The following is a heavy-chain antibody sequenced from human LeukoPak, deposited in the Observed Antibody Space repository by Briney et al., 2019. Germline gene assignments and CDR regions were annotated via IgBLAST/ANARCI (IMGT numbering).Heavy chain of an antibody. CDR1: GYTFTSYA. CDR3: ASGADSSSWYGRFGYYYYGMDV. J-gene: IGHJ6*02. V-gene: IGHV7-4-1*02. D-gene: IGHD6-13*01. Sequence: ASVKVSCKASGYTFTSYAMNWVRQAPGQGLEWMGWINTNTGNPTYAQGFTGRFVFSLDTSVSTAYLQISSLKAEDTAVYYCASGADSSSWYGRFGYYYYGMDVWGQGTTVTVSS. CDR2: INTNTGNP.